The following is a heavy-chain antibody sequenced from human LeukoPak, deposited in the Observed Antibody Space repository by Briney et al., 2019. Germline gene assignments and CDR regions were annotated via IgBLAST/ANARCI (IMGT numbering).Heavy chain of an antibody. CDR3: AKDPSTTYYYDSSGDY. CDR1: GFTFSSYA. CDR2: ISGTGSST. V-gene: IGHV3-23*01. D-gene: IGHD3-22*01. J-gene: IGHJ4*02. Sequence: GGSLRLSCAASGFTFSSYAMSWVRQAPGKGLEWVSAISGTGSSTYYADSVKGRFTISRDNSKNTLYLQMNSLRAEDTAVYYCAKDPSTTYYYDSSGDYWGQGTLVTVSS.